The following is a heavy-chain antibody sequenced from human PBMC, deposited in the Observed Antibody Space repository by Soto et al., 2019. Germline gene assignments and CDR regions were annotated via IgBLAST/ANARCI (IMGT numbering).Heavy chain of an antibody. D-gene: IGHD1-26*01. V-gene: IGHV3-23*01. Sequence: GCLRRSCAASGFIFSNDVMSWVRQAPGKGLEWVSSISDSGGTSYYADSVKGRFTISRDNSKNTLYLQMNSLRAEDTAIYYCAKRPRALLTFDYWGQGTLVTVSS. CDR2: ISDSGGTS. CDR1: GFIFSNDV. J-gene: IGHJ4*02. CDR3: AKRPRALLTFDY.